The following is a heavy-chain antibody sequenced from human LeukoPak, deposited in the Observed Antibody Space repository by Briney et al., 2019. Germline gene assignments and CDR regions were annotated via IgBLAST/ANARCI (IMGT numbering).Heavy chain of an antibody. Sequence: SETLSLTCTVSGGSVSSGSYYWSWIRQPPGKGLEWIGYIYYSGSTNYNPSLKSRVTISVDTSKNQFSLKLSSVTAADTALYYCARVLSNAFDIWGQGTMVTVSS. J-gene: IGHJ3*02. D-gene: IGHD2-15*01. CDR2: IYYSGST. CDR3: ARVLSNAFDI. V-gene: IGHV4-61*01. CDR1: GGSVSSGSYY.